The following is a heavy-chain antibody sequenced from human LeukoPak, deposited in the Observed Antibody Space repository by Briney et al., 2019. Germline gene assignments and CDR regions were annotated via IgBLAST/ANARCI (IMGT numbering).Heavy chain of an antibody. CDR3: AKDRRGMGATAADY. Sequence: GVSLRLSCGASGFPFSSSGMHWVRQAPGKGLEWVAFIGYDGSKYYADSVKGRFTISRDNSKNTLYLQMNSLRAEDTAVYYCAKDRRGMGATAADYWGQGTLVTVSS. CDR1: GFPFSSSG. D-gene: IGHD1-26*01. CDR2: IGYDGSK. J-gene: IGHJ4*02. V-gene: IGHV3-30*02.